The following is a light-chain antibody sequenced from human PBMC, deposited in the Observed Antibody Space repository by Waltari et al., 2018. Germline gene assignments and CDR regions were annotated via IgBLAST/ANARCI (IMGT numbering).Light chain of an antibody. V-gene: IGLV2-14*01. CDR3: SSYTRRSYWV. CDR1: SSDVGFYAF. CDR2: NVN. Sequence: QSALTQPASVSGSPGQSITISCTGTSSDVGFYAFVSWFQQHPGKAPKVMLYNVNNRPAGVSNRFSGSKSANSASLTISGLQAEDEADYYCSSYTRRSYWVFGGGTQLTVL. J-gene: IGLJ3*02.